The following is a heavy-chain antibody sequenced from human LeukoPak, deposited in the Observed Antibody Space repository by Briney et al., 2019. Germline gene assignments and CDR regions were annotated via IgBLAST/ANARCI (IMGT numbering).Heavy chain of an antibody. CDR1: GFTFSDYY. Sequence: GGSLRLSCAASGFTFSDYYMSRIRHAPGQGLEWVSYISSNGNTIYYADSVKGRFTISRDNAKNSLYLQMSGLRAEDTAVYYCARDPNYMDVWGKGTTVTVSS. CDR3: ARDPNYMDV. V-gene: IGHV3-11*04. J-gene: IGHJ6*03. CDR2: ISSNGNTI.